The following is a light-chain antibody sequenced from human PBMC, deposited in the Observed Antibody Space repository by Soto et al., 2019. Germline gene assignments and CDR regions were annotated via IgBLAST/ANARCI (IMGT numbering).Light chain of an antibody. V-gene: IGKV3-15*01. Sequence: EIVMTQSPATLSVSPGERATLSCRASQNIDNKLVWYQQKPGQVPRLLIYDASTRATGIPARFSGSGSGTEFTLTISSLQSEDFAFYYCQQFHYWWTFGQGTKGEIK. CDR3: QQFHYWWT. J-gene: IGKJ1*01. CDR1: QNIDNK. CDR2: DAS.